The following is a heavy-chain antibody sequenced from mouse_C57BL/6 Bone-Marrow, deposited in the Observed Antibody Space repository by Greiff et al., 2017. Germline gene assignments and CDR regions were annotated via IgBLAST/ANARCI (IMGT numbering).Heavy chain of an antibody. CDR2: ISSGGSYT. CDR3: ARDGYDYAWFAY. J-gene: IGHJ3*01. V-gene: IGHV5-6*01. Sequence: EVQLLESGGDLVKPGGSLKLSCAASGFTFSSYGMSWVRQTPDKRLEWFATISSGGSYTYYPDSVKGRFTLSRDKAKNTLYLQMSSVTSEDTAMYCCARDGYDYAWFAYWGQGTLVTVSA. D-gene: IGHD2-4*01. CDR1: GFTFSSYG.